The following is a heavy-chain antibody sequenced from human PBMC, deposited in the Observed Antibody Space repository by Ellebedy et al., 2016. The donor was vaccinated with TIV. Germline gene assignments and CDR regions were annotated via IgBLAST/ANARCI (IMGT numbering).Heavy chain of an antibody. Sequence: SLKISCAASGFTFEDYAMHWVRQAPGKGLEWVSGVSWNSDSIVYADSVKGRFTISRDSAKNSLILQMNSLRAEDTAFYYCAKSASGSGRYPFDYWGQGTLVTVSS. CDR3: AKSASGSGRYPFDY. CDR1: GFTFEDYA. V-gene: IGHV3-9*01. J-gene: IGHJ4*02. D-gene: IGHD6-19*01. CDR2: VSWNSDSI.